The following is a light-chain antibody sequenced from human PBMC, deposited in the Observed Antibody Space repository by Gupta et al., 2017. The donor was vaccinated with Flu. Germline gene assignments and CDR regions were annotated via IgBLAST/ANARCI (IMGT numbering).Light chain of an antibody. Sequence: GTRSLSPGERATLSCRASQSVSSSYLAWYQQKPGQAPSLLIYGASSRATGIPDRFSGSGSGTDFTLTISRLEPEDFAVYYCQQYGSSRALTFGGGTKVEIK. CDR2: GAS. V-gene: IGKV3-20*01. J-gene: IGKJ4*01. CDR1: QSVSSSY. CDR3: QQYGSSRALT.